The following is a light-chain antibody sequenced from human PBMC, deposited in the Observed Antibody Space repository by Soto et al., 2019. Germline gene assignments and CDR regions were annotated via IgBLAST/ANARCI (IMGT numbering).Light chain of an antibody. V-gene: IGLV2-14*01. J-gene: IGLJ1*01. Sequence: QSVLTQPASVSGSPGQSITISCTGTSSDVGGYKHVSWYQQHPGKVPKLLIYDVSNRASGISNRFSGSKSGNTASLTISGLQAEDEADYYCSSYTSSGALYVFGTGTKLTV. CDR3: SSYTSSGALYV. CDR2: DVS. CDR1: SSDVGGYKH.